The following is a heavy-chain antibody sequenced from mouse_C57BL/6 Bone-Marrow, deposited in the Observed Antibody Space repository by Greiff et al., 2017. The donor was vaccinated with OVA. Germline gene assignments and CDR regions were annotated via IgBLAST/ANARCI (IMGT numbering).Heavy chain of an antibody. Sequence: VQLKQSGPELVKPGASVKISCKASGYTFTDYYMNWVKQSHGKSLEWIGDINPNNGGTSYNQKFKGKATLTVDKSSSTAYMELRSLTSEDSAVYYCARRVSYYFDYWGQGTTLTVSS. V-gene: IGHV1-26*01. CDR2: INPNNGGT. J-gene: IGHJ2*01. CDR3: ARRVSYYFDY. CDR1: GYTFTDYY. D-gene: IGHD2-13*01.